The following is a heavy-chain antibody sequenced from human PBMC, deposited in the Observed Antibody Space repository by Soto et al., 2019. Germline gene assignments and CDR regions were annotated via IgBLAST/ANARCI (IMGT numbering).Heavy chain of an antibody. V-gene: IGHV1-69*12. CDR2: IIPIFGTA. Sequence: QVQLVQSGAEVKKPGSSVKVSCKASGGTFSSYAISWVRQAPGQGLEWMGGIIPIFGTANYAQKFQGRVTITADESTSTAYMELSSLRSEDTAVYYCARDIGDCCSGGSCYSLDYWGQGTLVTVSS. D-gene: IGHD2-15*01. CDR3: ARDIGDCCSGGSCYSLDY. CDR1: GGTFSSYA. J-gene: IGHJ4*02.